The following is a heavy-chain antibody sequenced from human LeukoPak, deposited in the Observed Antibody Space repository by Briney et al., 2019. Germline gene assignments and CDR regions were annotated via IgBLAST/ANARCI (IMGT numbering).Heavy chain of an antibody. CDR2: IYYSGST. J-gene: IGHJ4*02. CDR3: ARSYSSSWYFPFDY. D-gene: IGHD6-13*01. V-gene: IGHV4-59*01. CDR1: GGSINSYY. Sequence: SETLSLTCTVSGGSINSYYWSWIRQPPGKGLEWIGYIYYSGSTNYNPSLKSRVTISVDTSKNQFSLKLSSVTTADTAVYYCARSYSSSWYFPFDYWGQGTLVTVSS.